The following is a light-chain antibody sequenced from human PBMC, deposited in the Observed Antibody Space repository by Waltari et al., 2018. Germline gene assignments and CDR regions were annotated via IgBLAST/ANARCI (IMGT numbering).Light chain of an antibody. CDR2: GDS. CDR3: QSYDSTLSAWV. J-gene: IGLJ3*02. V-gene: IGLV1-40*01. CDR1: TSNTGATYA. Sequence: QSVLTQPSSVSGAPGQRVTISCHGSTSNTGATYACHWYQQIPGTVPRFLISGDSNRPSGVPDRFSASKSGTSASLAIAGLQAEDEADYYCQSYDSTLSAWVFGGGTKLTVL.